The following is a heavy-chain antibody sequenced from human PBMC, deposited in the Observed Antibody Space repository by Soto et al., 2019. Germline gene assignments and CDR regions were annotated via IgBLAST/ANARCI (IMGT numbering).Heavy chain of an antibody. D-gene: IGHD2-21*01. CDR2: ISAYNGNT. V-gene: IGHV1-18*01. CDR3: ARDQGFRVVINSNWFDP. CDR1: GYTFSRYG. Sequence: GAPVKVSCKASGYTFSRYGIMWERQAPGQGLERMGWISAYNGNTNSAEKLRGRLTMTTDASTTTAYMELRSLRSEDTAIYYCARDQGFRVVINSNWFDPWGQGTLVTVSS. J-gene: IGHJ5*02.